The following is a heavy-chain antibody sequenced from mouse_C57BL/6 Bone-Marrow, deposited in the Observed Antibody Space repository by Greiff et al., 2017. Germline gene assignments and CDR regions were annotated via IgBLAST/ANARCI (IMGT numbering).Heavy chain of an antibody. CDR2: ISSGGSYP. CDR1: GFTFSSYG. V-gene: IGHV5-6*01. Sequence: EVHLVESGGDLVKPGGSLKLSCAASGFTFSSYGMSWVRQTPDQRLEWVATISSGGSYPYYPDSVKGRFTISRDNAKNTLYLQMSSLKSEDTAMYYCARLRLLRFAYWGQGTLVTVSA. CDR3: ARLRLLRFAY. D-gene: IGHD1-1*01. J-gene: IGHJ3*01.